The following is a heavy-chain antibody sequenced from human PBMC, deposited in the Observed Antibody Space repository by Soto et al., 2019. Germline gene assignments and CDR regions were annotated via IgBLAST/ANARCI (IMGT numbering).Heavy chain of an antibody. J-gene: IGHJ4*02. CDR3: AKDLRAARLVPDY. V-gene: IGHV3-30*18. Sequence: PGGSLRLSCAASGFTFSSYGMHWVRQAPGKGLEWVAVISYDGSNKYYADSVKGRFTISRDNSKNTLYLQMNSLRAEDTAVYYCAKDLRAARLVPDYWGQGTLVTVSS. CDR2: ISYDGSNK. D-gene: IGHD6-6*01. CDR1: GFTFSSYG.